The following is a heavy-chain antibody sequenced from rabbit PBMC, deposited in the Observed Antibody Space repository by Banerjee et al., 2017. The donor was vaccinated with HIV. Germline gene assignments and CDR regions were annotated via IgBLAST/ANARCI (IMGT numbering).Heavy chain of an antibody. V-gene: IGHV1S45*01. J-gene: IGHJ4*01. CDR1: GFTISSGYY. Sequence: QEQLEESGGGLVKPEGSLTLTCKASGFTISSGYYMCWVRQAPGKGLEWIGCIATGSGSTYYASWVNGRFTISKTSSTTVTLQMTSLTAADTATYFCARDNGWAALFDLWGQGTLVTVS. CDR3: ARDNGWAALFDL. CDR2: IATGSGST. D-gene: IGHD4-1*01.